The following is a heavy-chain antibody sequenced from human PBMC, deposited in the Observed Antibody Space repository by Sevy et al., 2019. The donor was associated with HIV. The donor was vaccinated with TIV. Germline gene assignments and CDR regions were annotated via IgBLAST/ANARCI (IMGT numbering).Heavy chain of an antibody. J-gene: IGHJ4*02. CDR2: IYYTGST. Sequence: SETLSLTCTVSGGSISSNSYYWGWIRQPPGKGLEWIGSIYYTGSTYYNPSVKSRVTISVDTSKNQFSLKLSSVTAADTAVYYCVRDDGGTPEYFDYWGQGTLVTVSS. CDR3: VRDDGGTPEYFDY. CDR1: GGSISSNSYY. V-gene: IGHV4-39*02. D-gene: IGHD2-15*01.